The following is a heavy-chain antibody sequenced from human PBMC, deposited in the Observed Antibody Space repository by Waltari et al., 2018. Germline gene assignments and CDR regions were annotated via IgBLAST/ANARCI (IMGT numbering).Heavy chain of an antibody. Sequence: QVQLQESGPGLVKPSETLSLTCTVSGGSISSYYWSWIRQPPGKGLEWIGYIYYSGSTNYNPSLKSRVTISVDTSKNQFSLKLSSVTAADTAVYYCARYDYDFWSGYSPYYYYGMDVWGQGTTVTVSS. CDR3: ARYDYDFWSGYSPYYYYGMDV. CDR2: IYYSGST. J-gene: IGHJ6*02. V-gene: IGHV4-59*01. D-gene: IGHD3-3*01. CDR1: GGSISSYY.